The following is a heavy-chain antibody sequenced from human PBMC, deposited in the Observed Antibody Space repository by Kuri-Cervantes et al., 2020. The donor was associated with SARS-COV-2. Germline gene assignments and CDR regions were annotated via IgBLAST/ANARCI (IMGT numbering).Heavy chain of an antibody. D-gene: IGHD2-8*02. CDR3: ARVTGGTPYHYAFDV. J-gene: IGHJ6*02. CDR1: GASFSTGRHY. CDR2: IYRSGST. V-gene: IGHV3-53*01. Sequence: GGSLRLSCTVSGASFSTGRHYWGWIRQPPGKGLEWVSIIYRSGSTYYADSVKGRFTISRDSSLSTVYLQMNSLRLEDTAVYYCARVTGGTPYHYAFDVWGQGTTVTVSS.